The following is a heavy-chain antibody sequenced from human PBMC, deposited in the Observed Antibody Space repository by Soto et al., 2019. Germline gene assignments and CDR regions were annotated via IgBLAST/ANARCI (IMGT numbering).Heavy chain of an antibody. D-gene: IGHD3-22*01. V-gene: IGHV1-69*06. CDR2: IIPIFGTA. CDR3: AREHSEYYYDSSGYSLGAFDI. Sequence: ASVKVSCKASGGTFSSYAISWVRQAPGQGLEWMGGIIPIFGTANYAQKFQGRVTITADKSTSTAYMELSRLRSEDTAVYYCAREHSEYYYDSSGYSLGAFDIWGKGTMVTVSS. CDR1: GGTFSSYA. J-gene: IGHJ3*02.